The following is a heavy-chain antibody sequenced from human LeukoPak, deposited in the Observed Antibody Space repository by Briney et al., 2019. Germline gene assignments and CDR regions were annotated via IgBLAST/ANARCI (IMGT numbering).Heavy chain of an antibody. V-gene: IGHV3-48*03. D-gene: IGHD3-22*01. CDR2: ISSSGSTI. CDR3: ARDRIHYDSSGDYYYYGVDV. J-gene: IGHJ6*02. CDR1: GFTFSSYE. Sequence: GGSLRLSCAASGFTFSSYEMNWVRQAPGKGLEWVSYISSSGSTIYYADSMKGRFTIFRDNAKNSLYLQMNSLRAEDTAVYYCARDRIHYDSSGDYYYYGVDVWGQGTTVTVSS.